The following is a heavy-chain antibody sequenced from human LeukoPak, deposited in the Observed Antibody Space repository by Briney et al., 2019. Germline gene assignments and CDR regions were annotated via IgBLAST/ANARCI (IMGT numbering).Heavy chain of an antibody. J-gene: IGHJ6*02. D-gene: IGHD1-1*01. CDR1: GYIFTNSW. Sequence: GESLKISCKGSGYIFTNSWIAWVRQMPEKGLECMGIISPGDSDTRYSPSFQGQVTISADKSISTAYLQWSSLKASDTAMYYCARQGYSDYGMDVWGQGTTVTVSS. CDR2: ISPGDSDT. CDR3: ARQGYSDYGMDV. V-gene: IGHV5-51*01.